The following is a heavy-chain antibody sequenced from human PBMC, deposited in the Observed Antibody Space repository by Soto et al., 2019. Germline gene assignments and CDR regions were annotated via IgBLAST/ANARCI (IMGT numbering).Heavy chain of an antibody. Sequence: PGRSLRLSCDASRFTFSDKQHLTWVRPAPGKGLEWVSGLYNTYGAFYADSVKGRFSTSKDHSKNTCYLQLNSLRPDDTAVYYCATWLLREHAFDVWGRGTMVTVSS. J-gene: IGHJ3*01. CDR3: ATWLLREHAFDV. D-gene: IGHD2-15*01. CDR1: RFTFSDKQH. CDR2: LYNTYGA. V-gene: IGHV3-53*01.